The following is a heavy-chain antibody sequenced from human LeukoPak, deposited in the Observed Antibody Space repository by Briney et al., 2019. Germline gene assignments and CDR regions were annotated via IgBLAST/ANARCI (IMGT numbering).Heavy chain of an antibody. D-gene: IGHD1-26*01. Sequence: ASVKVSCKASGFTFSNSAIQWVRQARGQPLEWIGWIIVGSGRTHYAQNLQERLTITRDMSTNTAYMELSSLRSEDTAVYYCAAELYSGTYGRCCSFAFWGQGTLVTVSS. V-gene: IGHV1-58*02. CDR1: GFTFSNSA. J-gene: IGHJ4*02. CDR3: AAELYSGTYGRCCSFAF. CDR2: IIVGSGRT.